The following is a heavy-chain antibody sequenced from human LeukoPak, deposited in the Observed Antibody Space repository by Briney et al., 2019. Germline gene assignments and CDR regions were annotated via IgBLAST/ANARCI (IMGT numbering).Heavy chain of an antibody. CDR1: GGSISSSY. CDR2: FYDTVST. V-gene: IGHV4-59*08. CDR3: ARHGAFITRGFCSSSNCYVDGLQT. Sequence: SETLSLTCTVSGGSISSSYCSWIRQSPGKGLEWIGYFYDTVSTTYNPSLKRRVSISTNTSKNQLSLKLNSVTAADTAVYYCARHGAFITRGFCSSSNCYVDGLQTWGQGIMVSVSP. D-gene: IGHD2-2*01. J-gene: IGHJ3*01.